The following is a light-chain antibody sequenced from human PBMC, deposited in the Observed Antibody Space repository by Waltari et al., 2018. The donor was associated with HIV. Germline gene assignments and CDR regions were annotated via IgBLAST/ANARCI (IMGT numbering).Light chain of an antibody. V-gene: IGKV4-1*01. CDR2: WAS. J-gene: IGKJ4*01. CDR1: RTVLSNRNY. Sequence: DIVMTQSPDSLAVSLGARATVTCTSSRTVLSNRNYLAWYQQKPGQARKVLIYWASTRAFGVPVRFSGSGSGTDFSLTISRVQADDVAIYYCQQYYTLRSTFGGGTKIEI. CDR3: QQYYTLRST.